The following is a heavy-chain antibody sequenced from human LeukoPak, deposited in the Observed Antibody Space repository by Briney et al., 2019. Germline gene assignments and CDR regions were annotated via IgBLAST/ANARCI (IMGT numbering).Heavy chain of an antibody. D-gene: IGHD6-6*01. J-gene: IGHJ6*02. V-gene: IGHV4-61*01. CDR3: ARHSSSSYYYGMDV. Sequence: SETLSLTCAVSGGSVSSDSYFWHWIRRSPGKGLEWLGFVYYSGRTNYNPSLKGRVTISVDTFKNQFSLKLSSVTAADTAVYYCARHSSSSYYYGMDVWGQGTTVTVSS. CDR1: GGSVSSDSYF. CDR2: VYYSGRT.